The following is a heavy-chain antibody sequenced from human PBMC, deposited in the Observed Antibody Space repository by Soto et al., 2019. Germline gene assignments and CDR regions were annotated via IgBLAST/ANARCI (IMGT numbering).Heavy chain of an antibody. CDR2: INPSGGST. J-gene: IGHJ4*02. CDR3: ARGSYYGSGSYSDLDY. V-gene: IGHV1-46*03. D-gene: IGHD3-10*01. Sequence: QVQLVQSGAEVKKPGASVKVSCKASGYTFTSYYMHWVRQAPGQGLEWMGIINPSGGSTSYAQKFQGRVPLTRDTSTSTVYMELSSLRSEDTAVYYCARGSYYGSGSYSDLDYWGQGTLVTVSS. CDR1: GYTFTSYY.